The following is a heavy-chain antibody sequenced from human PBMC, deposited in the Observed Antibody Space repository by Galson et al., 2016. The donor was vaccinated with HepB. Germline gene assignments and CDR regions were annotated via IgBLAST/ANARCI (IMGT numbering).Heavy chain of an antibody. V-gene: IGHV3-30*18. CDR2: ISYDGSDK. CDR3: AKDEEYYFDY. J-gene: IGHJ4*02. CDR1: GFTFSSYG. Sequence: SLRLSCAASGFTFSSYGMHWVRQAPGKGLEWVAVISYDGSDKYYADSVKGRFTISRDNSKNTLYLQMNSLRADDTAVYYCAKDEEYYFDYWGQGTLVTVSS. D-gene: IGHD3-10*01.